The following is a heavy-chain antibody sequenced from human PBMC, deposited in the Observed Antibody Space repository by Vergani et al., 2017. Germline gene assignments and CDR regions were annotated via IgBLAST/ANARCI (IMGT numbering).Heavy chain of an antibody. CDR2: IYNSGNG. CDR1: GDSITSRRYY. J-gene: IGHJ2*01. Sequence: QMQLQESGPGLVKASETLSLTCTVSGDSITSRRYYWGWIGQPPGKGLEWIGSIYNSGNGDSSSSLKSRVPISADTSKNQFSLRLTSVTAADTAVYYCASGKYYSDSTSHFRGRYFDVWGRGTLVTVPS. V-gene: IGHV4-39*01. D-gene: IGHD3-16*01. CDR3: ASGKYYSDSTSHFRGRYFDV.